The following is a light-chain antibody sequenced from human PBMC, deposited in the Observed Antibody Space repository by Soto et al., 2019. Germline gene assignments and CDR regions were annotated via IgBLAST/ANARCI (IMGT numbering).Light chain of an antibody. CDR2: SNN. Sequence: QSVLTQPPSASGTPGQRVTISCSGSSSSIGSYYVYWYQHLPGTAPKLLIYSNNQRPSGVPDRFSGSKSGTSASLAISGLRFEDEADYYCAAWDDSLSGWVFGGGTKVTVL. CDR3: AAWDDSLSGWV. V-gene: IGLV1-47*02. CDR1: SSSIGSYY. J-gene: IGLJ3*02.